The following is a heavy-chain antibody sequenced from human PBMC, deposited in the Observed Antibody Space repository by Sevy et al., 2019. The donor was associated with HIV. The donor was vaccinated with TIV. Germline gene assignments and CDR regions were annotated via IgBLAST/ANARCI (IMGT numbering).Heavy chain of an antibody. D-gene: IGHD1-1*01. Sequence: GESLRLSCAASGFTFSSYEMNWVRQAPGKGLEWVSYISSSGSTIYYADSVKGRFTISRDNAKNSLYLQMNSLRAEDTAVYYCAREAGSGGFDYWGQGTLVTVSS. CDR1: GFTFSSYE. CDR2: ISSSGSTI. J-gene: IGHJ4*02. CDR3: AREAGSGGFDY. V-gene: IGHV3-48*03.